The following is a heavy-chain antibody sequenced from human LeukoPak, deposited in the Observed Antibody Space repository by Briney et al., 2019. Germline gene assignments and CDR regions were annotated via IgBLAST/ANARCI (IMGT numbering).Heavy chain of an antibody. Sequence: GGSLRLSCAASGFTFSDYSINWVRQAPGTGLEWVSYISYSGNTIYYADSVKGRFTISRDNAQNSLYLHMNSLRADDTAVYYCAREVGVRRFDSWGQGTLVTVSS. V-gene: IGHV3-48*01. CDR3: AREVGVRRFDS. CDR2: ISYSGNTI. D-gene: IGHD2-15*01. J-gene: IGHJ4*02. CDR1: GFTFSDYS.